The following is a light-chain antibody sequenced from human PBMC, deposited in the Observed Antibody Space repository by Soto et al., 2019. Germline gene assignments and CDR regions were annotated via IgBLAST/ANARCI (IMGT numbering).Light chain of an antibody. CDR2: DAS. CDR1: QSISSW. Sequence: DIQMTQSPSTLSASVGDRVTITCRASQSISSWLAWYQQIPGKAPKLLIYDASSLASGVPSRFSGSGSGTEFTLTISSLQPDDFATYYCQQYSSFWYTFGQGTRLEIK. CDR3: QQYSSFWYT. J-gene: IGKJ2*01. V-gene: IGKV1-5*01.